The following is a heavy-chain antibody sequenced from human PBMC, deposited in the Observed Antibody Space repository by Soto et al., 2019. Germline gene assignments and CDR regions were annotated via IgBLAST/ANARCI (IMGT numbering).Heavy chain of an antibody. CDR1: GFTFSDYS. D-gene: IGHD3-16*01. J-gene: IGHJ6*03. CDR2: ISTGGTTI. V-gene: IGHV3-11*01. CDR3: ARGAYNYYYYMDV. Sequence: VQLVESGGGLVKPGGSLRLSCAASGFTFSDYSMSWIRQAPGKGLEWVSYISTGGTTIYYADSVKGRFTISRDNAKNSLYLQMNSLRAEDTAVYYCARGAYNYYYYMDVWGKGTTVTVSS.